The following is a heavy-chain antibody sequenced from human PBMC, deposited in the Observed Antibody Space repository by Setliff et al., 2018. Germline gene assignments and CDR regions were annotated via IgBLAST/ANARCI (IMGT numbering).Heavy chain of an antibody. Sequence: SGPTLVNPTQTLTLTCTFSGFSLSTSGMRVSWIRQPPGKALEWLARIDWDDDKFYSTSLKTRLTISKDTSKNQVVLTMTNMDPVDTATYYCARTYSGYDAYYFDYWGQGTLVTVSS. CDR2: IDWDDDK. J-gene: IGHJ4*02. D-gene: IGHD5-12*01. CDR3: ARTYSGYDAYYFDY. V-gene: IGHV2-70*04. CDR1: GFSLSTSGMR.